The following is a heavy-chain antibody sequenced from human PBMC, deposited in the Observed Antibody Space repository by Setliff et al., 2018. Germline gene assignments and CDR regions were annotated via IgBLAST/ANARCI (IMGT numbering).Heavy chain of an antibody. CDR1: GYTFSSYA. V-gene: IGHV1-18*01. Sequence: ASVKVSCKASGYTFSSYAISWVRQAPGQGLEWLGWISVYSGNTDYVQNFQGRVTMTADTSTSTAYMELRSLTSDDTAVYYCARRPRAVYGSGRRNWFLDYWGQGTLVTAPQ. D-gene: IGHD3-10*01. CDR2: ISVYSGNT. J-gene: IGHJ4*02. CDR3: ARRPRAVYGSGRRNWFLDY.